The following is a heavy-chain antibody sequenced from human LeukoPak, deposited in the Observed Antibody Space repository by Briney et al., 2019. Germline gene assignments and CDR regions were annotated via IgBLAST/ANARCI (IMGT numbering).Heavy chain of an antibody. CDR1: AYPFTIYD. CDR3: ARGSIITFGGVRHYGMDV. J-gene: IGHJ6*02. D-gene: IGHD3-16*01. V-gene: IGHV1-8*01. Sequence: ASVKVSCKASAYPFTIYDINWVRQATGQGLAWMGWMNPNSGGTVYAQKFQGRVSMTRDTSISTAYMELSSLRSEDTAVYYCARGSIITFGGVRHYGMDVWGQGTTVTVSS. CDR2: MNPNSGGT.